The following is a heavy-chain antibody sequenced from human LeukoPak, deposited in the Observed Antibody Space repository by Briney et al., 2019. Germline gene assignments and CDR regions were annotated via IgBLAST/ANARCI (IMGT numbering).Heavy chain of an antibody. CDR2: IKQDGSEK. D-gene: IGHD2-2*01. V-gene: IGHV3-7*01. CDR1: GFTFSSYW. CDR3: ARGGNLVVVGVIEYFQH. J-gene: IGHJ1*01. Sequence: GGSLRLYCAASGFTFSSYWMSWVRQAPGKGLEWVANIKQDGSEKYYVDSVKGRFTISRDNAKNSLYLQMNSLRAEDTAVYYCARGGNLVVVGVIEYFQHWGQGTLVTVSS.